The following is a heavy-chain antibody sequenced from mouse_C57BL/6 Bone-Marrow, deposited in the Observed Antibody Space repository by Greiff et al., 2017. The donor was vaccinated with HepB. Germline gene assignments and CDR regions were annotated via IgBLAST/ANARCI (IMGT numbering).Heavy chain of an antibody. CDR3: ASEDYGNYPACFAY. Sequence: QVQLQQPGAELVKPGASVKLSCKASGYTFTSYWMHWVKQRPGQGLEWIGMIHPNSGSTNYNEKFKSKATLTVDKSSSTAYMHLSSLTSEDSAVYYCASEDYGNYPACFAYWGQGTLVTVSA. CDR2: IHPNSGST. D-gene: IGHD2-1*01. CDR1: GYTFTSYW. V-gene: IGHV1-64*01. J-gene: IGHJ3*01.